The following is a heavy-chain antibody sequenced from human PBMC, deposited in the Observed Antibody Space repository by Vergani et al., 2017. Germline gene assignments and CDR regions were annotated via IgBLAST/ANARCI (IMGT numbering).Heavy chain of an antibody. CDR2: ISAYNGNT. V-gene: IGHV1-18*01. CDR3: ARDALLNDYSNWFDP. J-gene: IGHJ5*02. Sequence: QVQLVQSGAEVKKPGASVKVSCKASGYTFTSYGISWVRRAPGQGLEWMGWISAYNGNTNYAQKLQGRVTMTTDTSTSTAYMELRSLRSDDTAVYYCARDALLNDYSNWFDPWGQGTLVTVSS. CDR1: GYTFTSYG. D-gene: IGHD4-11*01.